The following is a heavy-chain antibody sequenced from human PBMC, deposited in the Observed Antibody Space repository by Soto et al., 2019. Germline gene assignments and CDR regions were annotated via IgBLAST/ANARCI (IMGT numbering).Heavy chain of an antibody. J-gene: IGHJ6*02. V-gene: IGHV1-69*12. CDR2: IMPIFRTP. D-gene: IGHD1-1*01. Sequence: QVQLEQSGAEVKKPGSSVKVSCKASGGTFRNSPISWVRQAPGQGLEWMGGIMPIFRTPDYAQKFQGRVTITADESTNTAYMELSGLRSDDTAVYYCARDNDRPQLGGNYYYILDVWGHGTTVTVSS. CDR3: ARDNDRPQLGGNYYYILDV. CDR1: GGTFRNSP.